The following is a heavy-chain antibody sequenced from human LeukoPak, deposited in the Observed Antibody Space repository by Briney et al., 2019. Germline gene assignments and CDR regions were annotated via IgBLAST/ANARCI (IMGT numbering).Heavy chain of an antibody. J-gene: IGHJ5*02. CDR3: ATLTTAYNWFDP. CDR1: GCSVSSYA. D-gene: IGHD4-17*01. V-gene: IGHV1-69*13. CDR2: IIPIFGTA. Sequence: GASVRVSCKATGCSVSSYAIGRVRQAPGQWLEWMGGIIPIFGTANYAQKFQGRVTITADESTSTAYMELSSLRSEDTAVYYCATLTTAYNWFDPWGQGTLVTVSS.